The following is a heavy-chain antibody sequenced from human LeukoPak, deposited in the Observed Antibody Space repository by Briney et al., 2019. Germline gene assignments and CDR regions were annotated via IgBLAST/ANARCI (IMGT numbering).Heavy chain of an antibody. CDR1: GGSISSYY. D-gene: IGHD6-13*01. Sequence: PSETLSLTCTVSGGSISSYYWSWIRQPPGKALEWIGYIYYSGSTNYNPSLKSRVTISVDTSKNQFSLKLSSVTAADTGVYYCATASLSSSWYEFDYWGQGTLVTVSS. V-gene: IGHV4-59*01. CDR3: ATASLSSSWYEFDY. J-gene: IGHJ4*02. CDR2: IYYSGST.